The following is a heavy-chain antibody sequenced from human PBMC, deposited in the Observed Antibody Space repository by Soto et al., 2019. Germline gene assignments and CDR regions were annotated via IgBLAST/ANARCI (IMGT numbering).Heavy chain of an antibody. CDR1: GGSISSGGYS. J-gene: IGHJ3*02. V-gene: IGHV4-30-2*01. D-gene: IGHD4-17*01. CDR2: IYHSGST. Sequence: SETLSLTCAVSGGSISSGGYSWSWIRQPPGKGLEWIGYIYHSGSTYYNPSLKSRVTISVDRSKNQFSLKLSSVTAADTAVYYCARGMTTVTLDAFDIWGQGTMVTVSS. CDR3: ARGMTTVTLDAFDI.